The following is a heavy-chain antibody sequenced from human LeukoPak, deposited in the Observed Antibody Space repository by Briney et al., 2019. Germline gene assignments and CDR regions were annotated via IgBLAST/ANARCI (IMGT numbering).Heavy chain of an antibody. CDR2: IYYSGST. V-gene: IGHV4-59*08. CDR3: ARLGVRYSTSSWWFDP. CDR1: GGSTSSYY. J-gene: IGHJ5*02. D-gene: IGHD6-6*01. Sequence: PSETLSLTCTVSGGSTSSYYWSWIRQPPGKGLEWIGYIYYSGSTNYSPSLTSRVTISVDTSKNQFSLKLSSVTAADTAVYYCARLGVRYSTSSWWFDPWGQGTLVTVSS.